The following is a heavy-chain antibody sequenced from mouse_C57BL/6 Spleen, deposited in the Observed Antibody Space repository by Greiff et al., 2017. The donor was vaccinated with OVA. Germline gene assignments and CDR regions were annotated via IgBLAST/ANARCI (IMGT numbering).Heavy chain of an antibody. V-gene: IGHV1-50*01. CDR2: IDPSDSYT. J-gene: IGHJ2*01. CDR3: ARDYGSTSYYFDY. Sequence: QQSCKASGYTFTSYWMQWVKQRPGQGLEWIGEIDPSDSYTNYNQKFKGKATLTVDTSSSTAYMQLSSLTSEDSAVYYCARDYGSTSYYFDYWGQGTTLTVSS. D-gene: IGHD1-1*01. CDR1: GYTFTSYW.